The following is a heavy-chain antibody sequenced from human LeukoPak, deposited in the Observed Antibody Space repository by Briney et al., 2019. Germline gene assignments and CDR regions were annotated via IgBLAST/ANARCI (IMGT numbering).Heavy chain of an antibody. J-gene: IGHJ4*02. CDR2: ISYGGSNK. D-gene: IGHD4/OR15-4a*01. CDR1: GFTFSNYA. V-gene: IGHV3-30*04. CDR3: ARRAGAYSHPYDY. Sequence: PGGSLRLSCAASGFTFSNYAMHWVRQAPGKGLEWVAVISYGGSNKYYTDSVKGRFTISGDSSKNTLYLQMNSLRPEDTAVYYCARRAGAYSHPYDYWGQGTLVTVSS.